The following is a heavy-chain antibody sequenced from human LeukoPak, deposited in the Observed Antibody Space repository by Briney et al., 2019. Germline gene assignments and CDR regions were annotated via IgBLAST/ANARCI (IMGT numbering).Heavy chain of an antibody. D-gene: IGHD3-10*01. CDR1: GYTFTGYY. Sequence: ASVKVSCKASGYTFTGYYMHWVRQAPAQGLEWMGWINPNSGGTKYAQKFQGRVTMTRDMSISTAYMELSRLRSDDTAVYYCARGRSGELTWAFTLDSWGQGTLVTVSS. J-gene: IGHJ4*02. CDR2: INPNSGGT. CDR3: ARGRSGELTWAFTLDS. V-gene: IGHV1-2*02.